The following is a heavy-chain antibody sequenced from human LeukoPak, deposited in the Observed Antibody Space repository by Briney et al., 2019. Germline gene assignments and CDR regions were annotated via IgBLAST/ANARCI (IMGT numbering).Heavy chain of an antibody. CDR3: ARVGDYVYFDY. Sequence: SETLSLTCTVSGGSISSYYWSWLRQPPGKGLEWIGYIYYSGSTNYNPSLKSRVTISVDTSKNQFSLKLSSVTAADTAVYYCARVGDYVYFDYWGQGTLVTVSS. V-gene: IGHV4-59*01. D-gene: IGHD4-17*01. CDR1: GGSISSYY. CDR2: IYYSGST. J-gene: IGHJ4*02.